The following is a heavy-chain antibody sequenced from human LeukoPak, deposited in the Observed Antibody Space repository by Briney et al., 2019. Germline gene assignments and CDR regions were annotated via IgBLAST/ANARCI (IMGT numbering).Heavy chain of an antibody. CDR3: ARGFSGYEAFDI. CDR2: IYYSGST. V-gene: IGHV4-61*01. Sequence: SETLSLTCTVSGYSINSGYYWSWIRQPPGKGLEWIGYIYYSGSTNYNPSLKSRVTISVDTSKNQFSLKLSSVTAADTAVYYCARGFSGYEAFDIWGQGTMVTVSS. J-gene: IGHJ3*02. D-gene: IGHD5-12*01. CDR1: GYSINSGYY.